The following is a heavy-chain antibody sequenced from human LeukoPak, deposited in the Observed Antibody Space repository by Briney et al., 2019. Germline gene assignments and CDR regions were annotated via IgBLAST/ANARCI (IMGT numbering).Heavy chain of an antibody. Sequence: GGSLRLSCGASGFTFSSYAMSWVRRPPGRGLEGVAGVSPSGGRTLYADSVEGRFTISRDNSNDTVYLQLSSLRAEDSALYYCAKVRGVYCSSPACYYYDSWGQGTPVTVSS. CDR1: GFTFSSYA. J-gene: IGHJ4*02. V-gene: IGHV3-23*01. D-gene: IGHD2-2*01. CDR3: AKVRGVYCSSPACYYYDS. CDR2: VSPSGGRT.